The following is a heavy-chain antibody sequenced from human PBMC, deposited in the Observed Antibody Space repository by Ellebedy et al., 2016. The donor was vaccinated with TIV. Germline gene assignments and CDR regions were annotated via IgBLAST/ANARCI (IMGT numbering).Heavy chain of an antibody. D-gene: IGHD1-1*01. V-gene: IGHV3-30*07. CDR3: ARTIQLSTRSYYYHYMDV. J-gene: IGHJ6*03. CDR2: ISDDGNNK. CDR1: GFIFSSYS. Sequence: GESLKISCAASGFIFSSYSMHWVRQAPGKGLEWVAVISDDGNNKYYADSVRGRFTISRDNANNSLYLQMNSLRDEDTAVYFCARTIQLSTRSYYYHYMDVWGKGTTVTVSS.